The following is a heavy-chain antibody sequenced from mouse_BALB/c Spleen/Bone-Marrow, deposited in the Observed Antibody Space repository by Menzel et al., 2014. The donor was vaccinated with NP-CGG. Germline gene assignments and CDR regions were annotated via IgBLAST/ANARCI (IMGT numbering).Heavy chain of an antibody. V-gene: IGHV14-3*02. D-gene: IGHD1-1*01. CDR1: GFNIKDTY. CDR2: IDPANGNT. Sequence: EVQLQQSGAELVKPGASVKLSCTASGFNIKDTYMHWVKQRPEQGLEWIGRIDPANGNTKYDPKFQGKVTITADTSSNTAYLQLSSLTSEDTAVYYCARYNYGSSQFAYWGQGTLVTVSA. J-gene: IGHJ3*01. CDR3: ARYNYGSSQFAY.